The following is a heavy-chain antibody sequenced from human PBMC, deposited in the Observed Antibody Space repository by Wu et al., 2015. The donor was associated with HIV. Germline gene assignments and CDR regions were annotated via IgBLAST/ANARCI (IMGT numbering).Heavy chain of an antibody. CDR3: AREPPSNVYHYMDV. D-gene: IGHD2-8*01. CDR2: INPANGVT. CDR1: GYTFTDYH. Sequence: QVQLVQSGAEVKKPGASVKVSCKASGYTFTDYHLNWIRQAPGEGFEWMGRINPANGVTNFAQKFQGRVSMTRNTSITTAYLDLNRLTSDDTATYYCAREPPSNVYHYMDVWGSGTTVIVS. J-gene: IGHJ6*01. V-gene: IGHV1-2*02.